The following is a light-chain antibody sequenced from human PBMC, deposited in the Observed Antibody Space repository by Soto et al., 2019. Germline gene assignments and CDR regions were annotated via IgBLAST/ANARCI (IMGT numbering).Light chain of an antibody. J-gene: IGLJ3*02. V-gene: IGLV8-61*01. CDR1: SGSVSTRYS. CDR2: NTN. Sequence: QAVVTQEASFSVSPGGTVTLTCGLDSGSVSTRYSPSWYQQTPGQAPRTLIYNTNTRSSGVPDRFSGSILGNKAALTITGAQADDESDYYCVLYVGSGISVFGGGTKVTVL. CDR3: VLYVGSGISV.